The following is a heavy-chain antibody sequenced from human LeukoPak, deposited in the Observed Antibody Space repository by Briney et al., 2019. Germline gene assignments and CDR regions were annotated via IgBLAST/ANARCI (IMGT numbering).Heavy chain of an antibody. CDR2: IIPIFGTA. CDR1: GGTFSSYA. D-gene: IGHD3-9*01. V-gene: IGHV1-69*05. CDR3: ARLKGGYFGTLDY. J-gene: IGHJ4*02. Sequence: SVKVSCKASGGTFSSYATSWVRQAPGQGLEWMGGIIPIFGTANYAQKFQGRVTITTDESTSTAYMELSSLRSEDTAVYYCARLKGGYFGTLDYWGQGTLVTVSS.